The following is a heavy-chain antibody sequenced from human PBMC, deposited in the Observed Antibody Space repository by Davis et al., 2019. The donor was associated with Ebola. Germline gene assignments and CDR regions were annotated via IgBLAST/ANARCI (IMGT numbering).Heavy chain of an antibody. CDR2: IYHSGST. CDR3: ARFRRTFYYYYGMDV. J-gene: IGHJ6*02. Sequence: SETLSLTCAVSGGSISSGGYSWSWIRQPPGKGLEWIGYIYHSGSTYYNPSLKSRVTISVDTSKNQFSLKLSSVTAADTAVYYCARFRRTFYYYYGMDVWGQGTTVTVSS. CDR1: GGSISSGGYS. V-gene: IGHV4-30-2*01. D-gene: IGHD1/OR15-1a*01.